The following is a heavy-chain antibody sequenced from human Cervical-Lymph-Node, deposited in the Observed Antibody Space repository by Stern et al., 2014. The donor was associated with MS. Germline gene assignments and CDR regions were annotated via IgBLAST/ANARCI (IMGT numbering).Heavy chain of an antibody. CDR1: GFPFNTYA. J-gene: IGHJ5*02. V-gene: IGHV3-30*04. CDR3: ARDGSTWWYSHHTRGNGFDP. D-gene: IGHD6-13*01. Sequence: VQLVESGGGVIQPGRSLRLSCAASGFPFNTYAMHWVRQAPGKGLEWVAIISYDGGHSYYADSVKGRFTISRDNSKNTVFLQMSDLGAEDTAVYYCARDGSTWWYSHHTRGNGFDPWGQGTLVTVSS. CDR2: ISYDGGHS.